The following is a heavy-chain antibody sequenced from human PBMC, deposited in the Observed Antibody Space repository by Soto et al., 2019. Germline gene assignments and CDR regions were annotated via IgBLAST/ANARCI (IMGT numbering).Heavy chain of an antibody. CDR1: WFTFCSLA. Sequence: PGGSLRLSCATPWFTFCSLALRWVRQAPGKGLEWVSVISGSAGSTYYADSVKGRFTISRDNSKNTLYLQMNSLRAEDTAVYYCAAGLGPIYYFDYWGQGTLVTVSS. CDR2: ISGSAGST. V-gene: IGHV3-23*01. CDR3: AAGLGPIYYFDY. J-gene: IGHJ4*02.